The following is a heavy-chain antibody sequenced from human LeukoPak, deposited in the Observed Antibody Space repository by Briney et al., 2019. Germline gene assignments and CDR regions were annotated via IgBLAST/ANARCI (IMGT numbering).Heavy chain of an antibody. CDR2: ISGSGGST. CDR1: GFTFNSYA. CDR3: ATTTGYSTVTSHDY. J-gene: IGHJ4*02. Sequence: PPGGSLRLSCAASGFTFNSYAMSWARQAPGKGLEWVSAISGSGGSTYYADSMRGRFTISRDNSKNTLYLQMNSLRAEDTAVYYCATTTGYSTVTSHDYWGQGTLVTVSS. V-gene: IGHV3-23*01. D-gene: IGHD4-17*01.